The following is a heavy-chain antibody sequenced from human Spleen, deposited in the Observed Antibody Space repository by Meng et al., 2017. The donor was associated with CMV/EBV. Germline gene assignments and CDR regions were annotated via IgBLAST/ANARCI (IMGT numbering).Heavy chain of an antibody. CDR1: GFAFSSYA. CDR2: ISGSGGST. D-gene: IGHD1-14*01. Sequence: GESLKISCAASGFAFSSYAMSWVRQAPGKGLEWVSAISGSGGSTYYADSVKGRFTISRDNSKNTQYLQMNIPRAADTAVYYCAKDMRTLDAFDYWGQGTMVTVSS. CDR3: AKDMRTLDAFDY. V-gene: IGHV3-23*01. J-gene: IGHJ3*01.